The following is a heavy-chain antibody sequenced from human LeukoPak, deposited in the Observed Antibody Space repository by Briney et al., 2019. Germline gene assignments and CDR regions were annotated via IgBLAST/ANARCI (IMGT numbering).Heavy chain of an antibody. CDR1: GFTFSSYA. CDR2: ISGSGGST. V-gene: IGHV3-23*01. Sequence: GGSLRLSCAASGFTFSSYAMSWVRQAPGKGLEWVSAISGSGGSTYYADSVKGRFTISRDYSKNTLYLQMNSLRAEDTAVYYCAKDPRCGGDCPYFDYCGQGALVTVSS. J-gene: IGHJ4*02. D-gene: IGHD2-21*02. CDR3: AKDPRCGGDCPYFDY.